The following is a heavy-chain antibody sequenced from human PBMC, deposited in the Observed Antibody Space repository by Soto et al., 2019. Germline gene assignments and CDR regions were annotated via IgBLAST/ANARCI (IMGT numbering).Heavy chain of an antibody. CDR3: AKDDFTDRGNDYFDY. Sequence: GGSLRLSCAASGFSFTNFAMSWVRQAPGKGLEWVTGIGASGDITWYADSVKGRLSISRDNSKNTLYLQLNSLRFEDTAVYYCAKDDFTDRGNDYFDYWGPGTLVTVSS. CDR2: IGASGDIT. CDR1: GFSFTNFA. V-gene: IGHV3-23*01. D-gene: IGHD2-15*01. J-gene: IGHJ4*02.